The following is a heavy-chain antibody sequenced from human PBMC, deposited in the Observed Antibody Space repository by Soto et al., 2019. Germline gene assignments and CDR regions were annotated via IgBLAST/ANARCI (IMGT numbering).Heavy chain of an antibody. CDR1: GGTFSSYA. V-gene: IGHV1-69*13. J-gene: IGHJ6*02. D-gene: IGHD5-12*01. CDR2: IIPIFGTA. CDR3: ARDGVATIPNYYYYGMDV. Sequence: SVKVSCKASGGTFSSYAISWVRQAPGQGLEWMGGIIPIFGTANYAQKFQGRVTITADESTSTAYMELSSLRSEDTAVYYCARDGVATIPNYYYYGMDVWGQGTTVNRLL.